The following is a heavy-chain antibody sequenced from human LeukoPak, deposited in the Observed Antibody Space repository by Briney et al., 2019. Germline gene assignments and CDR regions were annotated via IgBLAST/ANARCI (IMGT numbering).Heavy chain of an antibody. Sequence: SETQSLTCTVSGGSISSYYWSWIRQPAGKGLEWIGRIYTSGSTNYNPSLKSRVTMSVDTSKNQFSLKLSSVTAADTAVYYCAREGSYYYDSSGYYNFDYWGQGTLVTVSS. CDR2: IYTSGST. V-gene: IGHV4-4*07. CDR3: AREGSYYYDSSGYYNFDY. J-gene: IGHJ4*02. CDR1: GGSISSYY. D-gene: IGHD3-22*01.